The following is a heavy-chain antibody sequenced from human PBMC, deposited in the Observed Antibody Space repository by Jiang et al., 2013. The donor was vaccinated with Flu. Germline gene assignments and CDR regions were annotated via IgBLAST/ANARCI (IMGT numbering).Heavy chain of an antibody. J-gene: IGHJ4*02. CDR1: GYDFTTYW. D-gene: IGHD3-10*01. V-gene: IGHV5-51*01. Sequence: VESGAEVKESGESLKISCKGSGYDFTTYWIGWVRQVPGKGLEWMGTIYPGDSDTRYSPSFQGHVTFSADKSISTAYVQWSSLKASDTAIYYCARRDYYGSGSTEDYWGQGTLVTVSS. CDR3: ARRDYYGSGSTEDY. CDR2: IYPGDSDT.